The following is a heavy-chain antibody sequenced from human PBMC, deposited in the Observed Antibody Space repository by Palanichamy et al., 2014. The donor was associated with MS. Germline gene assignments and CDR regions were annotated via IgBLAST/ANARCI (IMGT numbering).Heavy chain of an antibody. V-gene: IGHV1-69*06. CDR2: IIPIVGTA. CDR1: GGTFSGYV. CDR3: ARSGIVGATRVFDN. Sequence: QVQLVQSGAEVKKPGSSVKVSCMASGGTFSGYVINWVRQAPGQGLEWMGGIIPIVGTANYAQKFQGRVTITADKLTSTAYMELSSLRSEDTAVFYCARSGIVGATRVFDNWGQGTLVTVSS. D-gene: IGHD1-26*01. J-gene: IGHJ4*02.